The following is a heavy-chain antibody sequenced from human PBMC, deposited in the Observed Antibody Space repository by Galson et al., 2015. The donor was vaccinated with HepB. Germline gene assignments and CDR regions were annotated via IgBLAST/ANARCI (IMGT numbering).Heavy chain of an antibody. Sequence: SLRLSCAASGFTFSSYAMHWVRQAPGKGLEWGAVISYDGSNKYYADSVKGRFTISRDNSKNTLYLQMNSLRAEDTAVYYCARKNGIAAAGKRMGYYFHYWGQGTLVTVSS. D-gene: IGHD6-13*01. CDR1: GFTFSSYA. V-gene: IGHV3-30*04. CDR3: ARKNGIAAAGKRMGYYFHY. CDR2: ISYDGSNK. J-gene: IGHJ4*02.